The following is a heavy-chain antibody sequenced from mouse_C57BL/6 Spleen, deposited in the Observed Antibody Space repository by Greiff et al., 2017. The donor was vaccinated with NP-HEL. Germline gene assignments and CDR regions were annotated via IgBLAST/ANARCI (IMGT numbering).Heavy chain of an antibody. CDR1: GYTFTSYW. D-gene: IGHD3-2*02. J-gene: IGHJ2*01. V-gene: IGHV1-50*01. Sequence: QVQLQQPGAELVKPGASVKLSCKASGYTFTSYWMQWVKQRPGQGLEWIGEIDPSDSYTNYNQKFKGKATLTVDTSSSTAYMQLSSLTSEDSAVYYCARGQLRLDYFDYWGQGTTLTVSS. CDR2: IDPSDSYT. CDR3: ARGQLRLDYFDY.